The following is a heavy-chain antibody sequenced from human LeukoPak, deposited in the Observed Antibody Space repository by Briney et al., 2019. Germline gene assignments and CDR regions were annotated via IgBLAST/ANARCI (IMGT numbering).Heavy chain of an antibody. V-gene: IGHV4-38-2*02. J-gene: IGHJ4*02. CDR3: ARASGGGPIWPPTYFDY. CDR2: IYHSGST. D-gene: IGHD3-10*01. Sequence: PSETLSLTCTVSGYSISSGYYWGWIRQPPGKGLEWIGSIYHSGSTYYNPSLKSRVTISVDTSKNQFSLKLSSVTAADTAVYYCARASGGGPIWPPTYFDYWGQGTLVTVSS. CDR1: GYSISSGYY.